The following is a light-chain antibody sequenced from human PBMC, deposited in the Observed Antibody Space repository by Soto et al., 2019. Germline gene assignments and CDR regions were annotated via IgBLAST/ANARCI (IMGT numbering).Light chain of an antibody. V-gene: IGKV3-11*01. J-gene: IGKJ1*01. CDR3: QQRSNWRWT. CDR2: DAS. CDR1: QSVSSY. Sequence: EIVLTQSPATLSLSPGERATLSCRASQSVSSYLAWYQQKPGQAPRLRVYDASNRATGIPARFSGSGSGTDFTLTISTLEPEDFAVYYCQQRSNWRWTFGQGTKV.